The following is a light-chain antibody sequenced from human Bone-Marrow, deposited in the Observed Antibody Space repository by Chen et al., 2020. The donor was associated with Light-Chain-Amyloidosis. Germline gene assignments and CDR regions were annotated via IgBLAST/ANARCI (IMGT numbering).Light chain of an antibody. Sequence: DIQMTQSPSSLSASVGDRVTITCRASQSISSYLNWYQQKPGKAPKLLIYAASSLQSGVPSRFSASGSSTDFTLTISSLQPEDFATYYCQQSYSTPITFGQGTRLEI. V-gene: IGKV1-39*01. CDR3: QQSYSTPIT. CDR2: AAS. J-gene: IGKJ5*01. CDR1: QSISSY.